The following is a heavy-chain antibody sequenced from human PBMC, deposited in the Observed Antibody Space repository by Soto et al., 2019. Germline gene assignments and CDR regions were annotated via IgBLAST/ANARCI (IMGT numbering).Heavy chain of an antibody. CDR1: GYTFTNYY. V-gene: IGHV1-46*04. CDR3: ARDNSAANGVLDH. Sequence: ASVKVSCKASGYTFTNYYLHWVRQAPGRGLEWVGMINPSARSASYAQKLRGRLTMDRDTSTTTVYMELSRLTSEDTAVYYCARDNSAANGVLDHWGLGTLVTVSS. D-gene: IGHD1-1*01. CDR2: INPSARSA. J-gene: IGHJ4*02.